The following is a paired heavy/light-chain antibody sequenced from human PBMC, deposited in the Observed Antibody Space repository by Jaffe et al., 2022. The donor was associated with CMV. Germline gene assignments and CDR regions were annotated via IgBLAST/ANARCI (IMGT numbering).Heavy chain of an antibody. V-gene: IGHV4-39*01. CDR3: ARHPARYCTGRPGGTCYLVFFDY. Sequence: HLQESGPRLVKSSETLSLTCTVSGGSINNPNSYWAWIRQTPGKGLEWIGSIYNDGDTHYNPSLKSRVTISVDTPENQFSLRLSSVTAADTAVYYCARHPARYCTGRPGGTCYLVFFDYWGQGILVTVSS. J-gene: IGHJ4*02. CDR1: GGSINNPNSY. CDR2: IYNDGDT. D-gene: IGHD2-8*02.
Light chain of an antibody. J-gene: IGKJ2*01. CDR3: QKYNNAPYT. Sequence: DIQMTQSPSSLSASVGDRVTITCRASRDISTYLAWYQQEPGKAPKLLIFGASTLQSGVPSRFSASGSGTDFTLTISSLQPADVATYYCQKYNNAPYTFGQGTKLEI. CDR1: RDISTY. V-gene: IGKV1-27*01. CDR2: GAS.